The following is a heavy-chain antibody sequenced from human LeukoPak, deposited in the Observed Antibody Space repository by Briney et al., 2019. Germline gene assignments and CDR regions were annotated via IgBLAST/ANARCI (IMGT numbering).Heavy chain of an antibody. V-gene: IGHV3-30*04. CDR2: ISYDGSNK. CDR3: ARDVRRTRVVPADAFDI. CDR1: GFTFSSYA. Sequence: GGSLRLSCAASGFTFSSYAMHWVRQAPGKGLEWVAVISYDGSNKYYADSVKGRFTISRDNSKNTLYLQMKSLRAEDTAVYYCARDVRRTRVVPADAFDIWGQGTMVTVSS. D-gene: IGHD2-2*01. J-gene: IGHJ3*02.